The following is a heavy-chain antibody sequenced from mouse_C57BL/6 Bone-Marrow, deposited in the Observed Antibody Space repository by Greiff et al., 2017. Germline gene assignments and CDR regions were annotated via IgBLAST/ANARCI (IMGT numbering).Heavy chain of an antibody. CDR2: ISSGSSTI. CDR3: AGFPRGR. J-gene: IGHJ2*01. Sequence: EVQLLESGGGLVKPGGSLKLSCAASGFTFSDSGMHWVRQAPEKGLEWVAYISSGSSTIYYAATVKGRFTFSRDNANNTLFLHMTSLTSAASAVYYCAGFPRGRWGQGTTVTVSS. CDR1: GFTFSDSG. V-gene: IGHV5-17*01.